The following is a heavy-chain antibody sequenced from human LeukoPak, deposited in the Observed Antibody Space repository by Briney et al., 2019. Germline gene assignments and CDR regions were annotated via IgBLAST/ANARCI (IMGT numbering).Heavy chain of an antibody. CDR1: GFTVNNNY. CDR3: ARGRGTFVVKYYFDY. J-gene: IGHJ4*01. V-gene: IGHV3-53*01. CDR2: MYSGGST. Sequence: GGSLRLSCAASGFTVNNNYMSWVRQAPGKGLEWVSVMYSGGSTYYADSGKGRFTISRDNSKNTLYLQMNSLRAEDTAMYYCARGRGTFVVKYYFDYWGHGTLVTVSS. D-gene: IGHD2-21*01.